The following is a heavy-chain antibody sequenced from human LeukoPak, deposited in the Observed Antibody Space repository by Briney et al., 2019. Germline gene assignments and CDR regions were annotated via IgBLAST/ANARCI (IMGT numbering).Heavy chain of an antibody. Sequence: ASVKVSCKASGYTFTSYGISWVRQAPGQGLEWMGWISAYNGNTNYAQKLQGGVTMTTDTSTSTAYMELRSLRSDDTAVYYCARWNLRYFDWLLFADHWGQGTLVTVSS. V-gene: IGHV1-18*01. CDR3: ARWNLRYFDWLLFADH. CDR1: GYTFTSYG. CDR2: ISAYNGNT. J-gene: IGHJ4*02. D-gene: IGHD3-9*01.